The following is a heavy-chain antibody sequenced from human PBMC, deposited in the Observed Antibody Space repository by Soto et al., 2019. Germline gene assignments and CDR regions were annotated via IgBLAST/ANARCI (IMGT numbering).Heavy chain of an antibody. J-gene: IGHJ6*02. V-gene: IGHV3-30*04. Sequence: QVQLVESGGGVVQPGRSLRLSCADSGFTFSSYAMHWVRQAPGKGLEWVAVISYDGRDKYYADSVKGRFTISRDNSKNTLYLQMNSLRAEDTAVYYCARDPQDYDFWSGPYGMDVWGQGTKVTVSS. CDR3: ARDPQDYDFWSGPYGMDV. CDR2: ISYDGRDK. CDR1: GFTFSSYA. D-gene: IGHD3-3*01.